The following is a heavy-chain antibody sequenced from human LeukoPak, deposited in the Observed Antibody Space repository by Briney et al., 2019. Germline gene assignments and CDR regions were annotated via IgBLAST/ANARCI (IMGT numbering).Heavy chain of an antibody. CDR1: DGSITTSDYY. CDR3: ARGGLRGIGEFDY. J-gene: IGHJ4*02. CDR2: IYHSGST. V-gene: IGHV4-39*07. D-gene: IGHD3-10*01. Sequence: SETLSLTCSVSDGSITTSDYYWGWIRQPPGKGLEWIGSIYHSGSTYYNSSLQSRVALSVDTSKNQFSLKLSSVTAADTAVYYCARGGLRGIGEFDYWGQGTLVTVSS.